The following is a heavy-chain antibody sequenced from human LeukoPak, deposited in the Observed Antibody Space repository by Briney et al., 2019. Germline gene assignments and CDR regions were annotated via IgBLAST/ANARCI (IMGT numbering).Heavy chain of an antibody. CDR3: ARVRGIFGVVMTNWFDP. CDR2: VYHSGST. J-gene: IGHJ5*02. D-gene: IGHD3-3*01. Sequence: SETLSLTCVVSGFSINSGYNWGWIRQPPKKGLEWIGTVYHSGSTYYNPSLESRVTILVDMSKNQFSLNLSSVTAADTAVYYCARVRGIFGVVMTNWFDPWGQGTLVTVSP. V-gene: IGHV4-38-2*01. CDR1: GFSINSGYN.